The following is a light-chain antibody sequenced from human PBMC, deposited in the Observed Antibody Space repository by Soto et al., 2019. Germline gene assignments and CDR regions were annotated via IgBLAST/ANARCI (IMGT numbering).Light chain of an antibody. CDR3: EIWDDRLDGPV. Sequence: QSVLTQPPSVSEAPGQRVTISCSGSSSNIGNNPVNWYQQVPGEAPKLLIYYDDLLPSGVSDRFSGSRSGTSASLAISGLRSEDEADYYCEIWDDRLDGPVFGGGTKLTVL. CDR2: YDD. J-gene: IGLJ3*02. CDR1: SSNIGNNP. V-gene: IGLV1-36*01.